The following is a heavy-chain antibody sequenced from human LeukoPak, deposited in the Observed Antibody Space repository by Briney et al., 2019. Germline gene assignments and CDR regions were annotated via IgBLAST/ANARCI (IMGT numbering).Heavy chain of an antibody. Sequence: SETLSLTCTVSGDSITNFYWNWIRQPPGKGLEWIGYIYYTGSTTFNPSLKSRVTMSVDTSKNQFSLKLSSVTAADTAVYFCARWMGTWNAFDIWGRGTVVTVSS. V-gene: IGHV4-59*01. CDR3: ARWMGTWNAFDI. D-gene: IGHD1-1*01. CDR2: IYYTGST. J-gene: IGHJ3*02. CDR1: GDSITNFY.